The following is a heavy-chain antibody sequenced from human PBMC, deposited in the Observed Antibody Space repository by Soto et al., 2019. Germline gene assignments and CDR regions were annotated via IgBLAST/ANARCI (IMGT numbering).Heavy chain of an antibody. J-gene: IGHJ6*02. D-gene: IGHD3-9*01. CDR2: IKSKTDGGTT. V-gene: IGHV3-15*01. Sequence: GGSLRLSCAASGFTFSSYAMSWVRQAPGKGLEWVGRIKSKTDGGTTDYAAPVKGRFTISRDDSKNTLYLQMNSLKTEDTAVYYCIYDILTGYSSPDYYYYGMDVWGQGTTVTVSS. CDR3: IYDILTGYSSPDYYYYGMDV. CDR1: GFTFSSYA.